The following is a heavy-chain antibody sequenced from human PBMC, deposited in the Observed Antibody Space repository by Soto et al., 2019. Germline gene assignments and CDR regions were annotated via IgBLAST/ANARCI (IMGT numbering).Heavy chain of an antibody. J-gene: IGHJ5*02. Sequence: EVQLVESGGGLVQAGGSLRLSCAASRFTFTSYWMSWVRQAPGKGLEWVANIKQDGSERYYVDSVKGRFTISRDNAKNSLFLQMNNLRDEDTAVYYCARFGHYFDNDDYWGVLDHWGQGTLVTVSS. CDR1: RFTFTSYW. CDR3: ARFGHYFDNDDYWGVLDH. V-gene: IGHV3-7*03. D-gene: IGHD3-9*01. CDR2: IKQDGSER.